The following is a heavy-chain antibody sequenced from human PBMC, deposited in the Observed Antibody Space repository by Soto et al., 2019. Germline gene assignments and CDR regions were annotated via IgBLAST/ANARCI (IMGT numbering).Heavy chain of an antibody. Sequence: GGSLRLSCAASGFTFSNYWMHWVRQAPGKGLEWVAVISYDGSNKYYADSVKGRFTISRDNSKNTLYLQMNSLRAEDTAVYYCAKDHYYDSSGYYLLDYWGQGTLVTV. J-gene: IGHJ4*02. V-gene: IGHV3-30*18. CDR3: AKDHYYDSSGYYLLDY. CDR2: ISYDGSNK. CDR1: GFTFSNYW. D-gene: IGHD3-22*01.